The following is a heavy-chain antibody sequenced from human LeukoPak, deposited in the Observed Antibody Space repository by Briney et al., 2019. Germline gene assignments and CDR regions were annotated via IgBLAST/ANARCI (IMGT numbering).Heavy chain of an antibody. CDR2: IKSKTDGGTT. CDR1: GFTFSNAW. CDR3: TTGTAAILYYFDY. D-gene: IGHD2-21*01. Sequence: GGSLRLSCAASGFTFSNAWMSWVRQAPGKGLEWVGRIKSKTDGGTTDYAAPVKGRFTISRGDSKNTPYLQMNSLKTEDTAVYYCTTGTAAILYYFDYWGQGTLVTVSS. J-gene: IGHJ4*02. V-gene: IGHV3-15*01.